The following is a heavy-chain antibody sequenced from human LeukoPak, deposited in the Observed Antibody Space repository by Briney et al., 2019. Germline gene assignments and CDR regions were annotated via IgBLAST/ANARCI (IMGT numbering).Heavy chain of an antibody. J-gene: IGHJ5*02. Sequence: SETLSLTCTVSGGSISSYYWSWNRQPPGKGLEWIGYIYYSGSTNYNPSLKSRVTISVDTSKNQFSLKLSSVTAADTAVYYCARDNSFDPWGQGTLVTVSS. CDR1: GGSISSYY. CDR3: ARDNSFDP. CDR2: IYYSGST. V-gene: IGHV4-59*01.